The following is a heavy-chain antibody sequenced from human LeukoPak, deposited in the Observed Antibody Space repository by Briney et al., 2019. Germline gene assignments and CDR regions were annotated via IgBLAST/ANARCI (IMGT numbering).Heavy chain of an antibody. D-gene: IGHD4-17*01. CDR3: AKAGDDYGDLYMDV. J-gene: IGHJ6*03. CDR1: GFTFSSYA. Sequence: GGSLRLSCAASGFTFSSYAMSWVRQAPGKGLEWVSAISASGGDTYYADSVKGRCTISRDNSKNTLSLQMNSLRAEDTAVYYCAKAGDDYGDLYMDVWGKGTTVTVSS. V-gene: IGHV3-23*01. CDR2: ISASGGDT.